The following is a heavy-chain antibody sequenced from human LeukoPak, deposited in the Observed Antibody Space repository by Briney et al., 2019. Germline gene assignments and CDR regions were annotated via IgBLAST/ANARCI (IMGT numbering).Heavy chain of an antibody. CDR1: AFTFSSYA. V-gene: IGHV3-23*01. J-gene: IGHJ5*02. Sequence: GGSLRLSCAASAFTFSSYAMSWVRQAPGKGLEWVSAISGSGGSTYYADSVKGRFTISRDNSKNTLYLQMNSLRAEDTAVYYCAKGGQQLVRFNWFDPWGQGTLVTVSS. CDR3: AKGGQQLVRFNWFDP. CDR2: ISGSGGST. D-gene: IGHD6-13*01.